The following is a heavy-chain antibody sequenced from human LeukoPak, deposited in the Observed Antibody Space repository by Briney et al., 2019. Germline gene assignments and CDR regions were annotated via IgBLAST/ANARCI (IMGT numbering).Heavy chain of an antibody. V-gene: IGHV1-18*04. CDR3: ARDGRLTGPGGGFDY. CDR1: GYTFTSYG. D-gene: IGHD3-16*01. CDR2: ISAYNGNT. J-gene: IGHJ4*02. Sequence: ASVKVSCKASGYTFTSYGISWVRQAPGQGVEWMGWISAYNGNTNYAQKLQGRVTMTTDTSTSTAYMELRSLRSDDTAVYYCARDGRLTGPGGGFDYWGQGTLVTVSS.